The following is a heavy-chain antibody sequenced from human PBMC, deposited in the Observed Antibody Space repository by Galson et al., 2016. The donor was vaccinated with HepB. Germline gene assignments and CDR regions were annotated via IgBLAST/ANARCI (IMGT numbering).Heavy chain of an antibody. J-gene: IGHJ4*02. CDR1: GFTFSNCA. CDR2: IGGSGGST. Sequence: SLRLSCAASGFTFSNCAMSWVRQAPGKGLQWVSVIGGSGGSTYYADSVKGRFTLSRDNSKNTLYLQMNSLRAEDTAVYYCAKAARDYYGSGSYYLGIDYWGQGTLVTVSS. D-gene: IGHD3-10*01. CDR3: AKAARDYYGSGSYYLGIDY. V-gene: IGHV3-23*01.